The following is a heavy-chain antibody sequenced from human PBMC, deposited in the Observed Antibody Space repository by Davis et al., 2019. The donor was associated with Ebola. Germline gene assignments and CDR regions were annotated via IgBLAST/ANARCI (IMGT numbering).Heavy chain of an antibody. V-gene: IGHV3-30*18. D-gene: IGHD3-16*01. CDR3: AKDGAGWFDP. Sequence: PGRSLRLSCAASGFTFSSYGMHWVRQAPGKGLEWVAVISYDGSNKYYADSVKGRFTISRDNSKNTLYLQMNSLRAEDTAVYYCAKDGAGWFDPWGQGTLVTVSS. CDR2: ISYDGSNK. CDR1: GFTFSSYG. J-gene: IGHJ5*02.